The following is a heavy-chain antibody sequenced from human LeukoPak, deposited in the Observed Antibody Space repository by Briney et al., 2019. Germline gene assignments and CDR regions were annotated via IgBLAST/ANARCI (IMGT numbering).Heavy chain of an antibody. CDR2: INPNSGGT. CDR1: GYTFTGYY. CDR3: ARDQDIVVVPAASSLDY. V-gene: IGHV1-2*02. J-gene: IGHJ4*02. Sequence: ASVKVSCKASGYTFTGYYMHWVRQAPGQGLEWMGWINPNSGGTNYAQKFQGRVTMTRDTSISTAYVELSRLRSDDTAVYYCARDQDIVVVPAASSLDYWGQGTLVTVSS. D-gene: IGHD2-2*01.